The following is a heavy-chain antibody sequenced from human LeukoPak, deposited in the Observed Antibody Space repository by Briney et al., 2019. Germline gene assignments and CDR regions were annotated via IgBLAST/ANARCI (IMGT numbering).Heavy chain of an antibody. CDR2: IFYSGST. Sequence: SETLSLTCTVSGGSISRYYWSWIRQPPGKGLEWIGYIFYSGSTNYNPSLMSRVTISIDTSKNQFSLRLTSVTAADTAVYYCARDITGYSSGWYPGYYMDVWGKGTTVTVSS. D-gene: IGHD6-19*01. J-gene: IGHJ6*03. CDR3: ARDITGYSSGWYPGYYMDV. CDR1: GGSISRYY. V-gene: IGHV4-59*12.